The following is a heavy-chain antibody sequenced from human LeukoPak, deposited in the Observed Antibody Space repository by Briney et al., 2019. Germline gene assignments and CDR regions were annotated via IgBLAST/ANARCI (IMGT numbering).Heavy chain of an antibody. J-gene: IGHJ6*02. D-gene: IGHD2-21*01. V-gene: IGHV3-48*03. CDR3: ARDVIVSYYYGMDV. Sequence: GGSLRLSCAASGFTFSSYEMNWVRQAPGKGLEWVSYISSSGSTIYYADSVKGRFTISRDNAKNSLYLQMNSLRAEDTAVYYCARDVIVSYYYGMDVWGQGTAVTVSS. CDR1: GFTFSSYE. CDR2: ISSSGSTI.